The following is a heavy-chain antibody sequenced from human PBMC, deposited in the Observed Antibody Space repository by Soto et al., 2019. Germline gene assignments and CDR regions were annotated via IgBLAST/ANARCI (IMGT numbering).Heavy chain of an antibody. CDR2: IKSKTDGGTT. D-gene: IGHD2-15*01. Sequence: PGGSLRLSCAASGFTFSNAWMSWVRQAPGKGLEWVGRIKSKTDGGTTDYAAPVKGRFTISRDDSKNTLYLQMNSLKTEDTAVYYCTTAQRDRKYFQHWGQGTLVTVSS. J-gene: IGHJ1*01. CDR3: TTAQRDRKYFQH. V-gene: IGHV3-15*01. CDR1: GFTFSNAW.